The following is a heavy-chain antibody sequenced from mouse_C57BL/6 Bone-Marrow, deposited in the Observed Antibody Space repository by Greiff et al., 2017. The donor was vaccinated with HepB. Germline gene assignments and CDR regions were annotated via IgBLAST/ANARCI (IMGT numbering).Heavy chain of an antibody. V-gene: IGHV1-54*01. D-gene: IGHD2-2*01. CDR1: GYAFTNYL. J-gene: IGHJ2*01. Sequence: VQRVESGAELVRPGTSVKVSCKASGYAFTNYLIEWVKQRPGQGLEWIGVINPGSGGTNYNEKFKGKATLTADKSSSTAYMQLSSLTSEDSAVYFCARNGYSFDYWGQGTTLTVSS. CDR3: ARNGYSFDY. CDR2: INPGSGGT.